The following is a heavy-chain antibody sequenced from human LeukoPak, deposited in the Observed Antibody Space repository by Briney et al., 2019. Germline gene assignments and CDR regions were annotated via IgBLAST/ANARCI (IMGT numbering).Heavy chain of an antibody. CDR1: GFTFSSYA. Sequence: GGSLRLSCAASGFTFSSYAMSWVRQAPGKGLEWVSAISGSGGSTYYADSVKGRFAISRDNSKNTLYLQMNSLRAEDTAVYYCAKGVLVGATEMADYWGQGTLVTVSS. J-gene: IGHJ4*02. D-gene: IGHD1-26*01. CDR3: AKGVLVGATEMADY. CDR2: ISGSGGST. V-gene: IGHV3-23*01.